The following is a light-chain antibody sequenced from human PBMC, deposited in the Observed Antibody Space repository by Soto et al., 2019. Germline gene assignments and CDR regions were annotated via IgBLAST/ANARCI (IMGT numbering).Light chain of an antibody. CDR1: SSDVGAYNA. Sequence: QSALTQPPSASGSPGQSVTVSCTGTSSDVGAYNAVSWYQQHPGKAPKLIIYEVSKRPSGVSDRFSGSKSGSTASLTISGLQAEDEADYYCSSPSGSSNVVFGGGTKLTVL. J-gene: IGLJ2*01. V-gene: IGLV2-8*01. CDR2: EVS. CDR3: SSPSGSSNVV.